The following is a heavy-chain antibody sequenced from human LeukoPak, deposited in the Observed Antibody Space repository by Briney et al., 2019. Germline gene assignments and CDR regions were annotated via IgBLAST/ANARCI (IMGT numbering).Heavy chain of an antibody. CDR2: INHSGST. CDR1: GGSFSGYY. Sequence: SSETLSLTCAVYGGSFSGYYWSWIRQPPGKGLEWIGEINHSGSTNYNPSLKSRVTISVDTSKNHFSLKLSSVTAADTAVYYCARGQGYDFWSGYYMDYWGQGTLVTVSS. J-gene: IGHJ4*02. D-gene: IGHD3-3*01. V-gene: IGHV4-34*01. CDR3: ARGQGYDFWSGYYMDY.